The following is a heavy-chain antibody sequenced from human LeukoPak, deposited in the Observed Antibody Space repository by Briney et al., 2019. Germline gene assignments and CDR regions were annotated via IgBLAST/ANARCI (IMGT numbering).Heavy chain of an antibody. J-gene: IGHJ6*03. V-gene: IGHV3-30*04. CDR3: ARDSIGGKVAATYMDV. Sequence: AGRSLRLSCAASGFTFSSYAMHWVRQAPGKGLEWVAVISYDGSNKYYADSVKGRFTISRDNSKNTLYLQMNSLRAEDTAVYYCARDSIGGKVAATYMDVWGKGTTVTVSS. D-gene: IGHD2-15*01. CDR2: ISYDGSNK. CDR1: GFTFSSYA.